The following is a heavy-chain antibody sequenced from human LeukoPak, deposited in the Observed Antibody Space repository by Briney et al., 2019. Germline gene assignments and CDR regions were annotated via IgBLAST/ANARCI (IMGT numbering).Heavy chain of an antibody. Sequence: SETLSLTCTVSGGSIGSGYYWAWIRQPPGKGLEWIGSIHYGGTTHYNPSLQSRVTISADTSKSQFALDLRSVTAADTAVYYCTRDIGDFVSDFWGQGTLVTVSS. CDR2: IHYGGTT. J-gene: IGHJ4*02. V-gene: IGHV4-39*02. CDR3: TRDIGDFVSDF. D-gene: IGHD2-21*02. CDR1: GGSIGSGYY.